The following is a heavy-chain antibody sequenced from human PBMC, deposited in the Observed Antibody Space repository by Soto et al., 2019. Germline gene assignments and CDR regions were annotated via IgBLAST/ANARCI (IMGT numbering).Heavy chain of an antibody. CDR2: NSGSGGST. CDR3: AKDRTFDSSGYYSY. J-gene: IGHJ4*02. D-gene: IGHD3-22*01. V-gene: IGHV3-23*01. CDR1: GFTFSSYA. Sequence: EVQLLESGGGLVQPGGSLRLSCAASGFTFSSYAMTWVRQAPGKGLEWVSANSGSGGSTYYAASVKGRFTISRDNSKNTLYLQRNSLRAEDTAVYYCAKDRTFDSSGYYSYWGQGTLVTVSS.